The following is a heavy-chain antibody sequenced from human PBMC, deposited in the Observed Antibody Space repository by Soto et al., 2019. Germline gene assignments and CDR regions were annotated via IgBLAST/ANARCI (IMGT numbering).Heavy chain of an antibody. CDR2: ISGSGGST. Sequence: GGSLRLSCAASGFTFSSYAMSWVRQAPGKGLGWVSAISGSGGSTYYADSVKGRFTISRDNSRNTLYLQMNSLRAEDTAVYYCAKDSHFSAVVTYYWGQGTLVTVSS. D-gene: IGHD2-15*01. J-gene: IGHJ4*02. V-gene: IGHV3-23*01. CDR3: AKDSHFSAVVTYY. CDR1: GFTFSSYA.